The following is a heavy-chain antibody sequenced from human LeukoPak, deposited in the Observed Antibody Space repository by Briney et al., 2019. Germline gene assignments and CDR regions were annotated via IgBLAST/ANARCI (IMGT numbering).Heavy chain of an antibody. D-gene: IGHD1-1*01. CDR1: GFTFDDFG. CDR3: TRDETGIDY. V-gene: IGHV3-20*04. Sequence: GGSLRLSCTTSGFTFDDFGLSWVRLAPGKGLEWVPSINWNGSITPYADSVRGRFTISRDNDKNSLYLQMKSLKVEDTALYYCTRDETGIDYWGQGTRVTVSS. CDR2: INWNGSIT. J-gene: IGHJ4*02.